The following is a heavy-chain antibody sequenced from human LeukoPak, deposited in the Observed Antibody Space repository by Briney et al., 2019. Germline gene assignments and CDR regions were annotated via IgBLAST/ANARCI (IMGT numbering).Heavy chain of an antibody. CDR3: ARASSIAARPVDY. CDR1: GFTFSDYY. Sequence: GGSLRLSCAASGFTFSDYYMTWVRRPPGKGLEWVSYISSSGGTIYYADSVKGRFTISRDNAKNSLYLQMNSLRAEDTAVYYCARASSIAARPVDYWGQGTLVTVSS. V-gene: IGHV3-11*01. J-gene: IGHJ4*02. CDR2: ISSSGGTI. D-gene: IGHD6-6*01.